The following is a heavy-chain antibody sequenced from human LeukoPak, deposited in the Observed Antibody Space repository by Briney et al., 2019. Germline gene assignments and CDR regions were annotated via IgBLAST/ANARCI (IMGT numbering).Heavy chain of an antibody. V-gene: IGHV3-43D*03. CDR2: ISWDGGST. D-gene: IGHD5-12*01. J-gene: IGHJ3*02. Sequence: GGSLRLSCAASEFTFDDYAMHWVRQAPGKGLEWVSLISWDGGSTYYADSVKGRFTISRDNAKNSLYLQMNSLRAEDTAVYYCARGAYPGATGAFDIWGQGTMVTVSS. CDR3: ARGAYPGATGAFDI. CDR1: EFTFDDYA.